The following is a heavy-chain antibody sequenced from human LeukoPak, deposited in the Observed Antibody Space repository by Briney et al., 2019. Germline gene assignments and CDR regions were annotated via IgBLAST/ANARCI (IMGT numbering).Heavy chain of an antibody. J-gene: IGHJ6*03. CDR2: ISWNSGSI. V-gene: IGHV3-9*01. Sequence: GGSLRLSCAASGFTFDDYAMHWVRQAPGKGLEWVSGISWNSGSIGYADSVKGRFTISRDNAKNSLYLQMNSLRAEDTALYYCAKDGIVVVPAATSQSIYYYYYYMDVWGKGTTVTVSS. CDR1: GFTFDDYA. CDR3: AKDGIVVVPAATSQSIYYYYYYMDV. D-gene: IGHD2-2*01.